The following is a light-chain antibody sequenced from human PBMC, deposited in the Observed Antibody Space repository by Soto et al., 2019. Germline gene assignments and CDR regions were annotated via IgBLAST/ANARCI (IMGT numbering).Light chain of an antibody. V-gene: IGKV3-15*01. J-gene: IGKJ3*01. Sequence: EIVMTQSLGTLSVSPGERATLSCRARQNIRSNLAWYQQKPGQAPRLLIYETSTRAPGIPARYSGSGSGTEFTLTINSLQSEDFAVYHCQQYNNWPPFTFGPGTKVDIK. CDR3: QQYNNWPPFT. CDR2: ETS. CDR1: QNIRSN.